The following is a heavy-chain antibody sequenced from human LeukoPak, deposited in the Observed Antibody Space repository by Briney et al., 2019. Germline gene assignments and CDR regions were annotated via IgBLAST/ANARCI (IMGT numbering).Heavy chain of an antibody. CDR1: GGSISSSSYY. J-gene: IGHJ4*02. D-gene: IGHD3-10*01. Sequence: PSETLSLTCTVSGGSISSSSYYWGWIRQPPGKGLEWIGSIYYSGSTYYNPSLKSRVTISVDTSKNQFSLSLRSVTAADTAVYYCAREELGGERGIDYWGQGTLVTVSS. CDR2: IYYSGST. CDR3: AREELGGERGIDY. V-gene: IGHV4-39*07.